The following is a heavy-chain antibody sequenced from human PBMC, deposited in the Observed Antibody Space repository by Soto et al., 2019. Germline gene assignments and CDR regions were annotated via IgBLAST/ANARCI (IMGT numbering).Heavy chain of an antibody. J-gene: IGHJ6*02. CDR3: AKDQLRGVRGVITYYYGMDV. CDR2: ISYDGSNK. CDR1: GFTFSSYG. Sequence: QVQLVESGGGVVQPGRSLRLSCAASGFTFSSYGMHWVRQAPGKGLEWVAVISYDGSNKYYADSVKGRFTISRDNSKNPLYRQMNSLRAEDTAVYYCAKDQLRGVRGVITYYYGMDVWGQGTTVTVSS. D-gene: IGHD3-10*01. V-gene: IGHV3-30*18.